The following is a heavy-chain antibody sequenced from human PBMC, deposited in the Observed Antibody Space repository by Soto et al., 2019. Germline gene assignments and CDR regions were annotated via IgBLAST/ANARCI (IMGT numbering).Heavy chain of an antibody. CDR1: GGSISSGDYY. J-gene: IGHJ5*02. CDR3: ARGVNSNWFSP. CDR2: IYYSGST. Sequence: SETLSLTCTVSGGSISSGDYYWSWIRQPPGKGLEWIGYIYYSGSTYYNPSLNSRATISVDTSKNQFSLKMSSVTAADTAVYYCARGVNSNWFSPWGQGTMVTVSS. V-gene: IGHV4-30-4*01. D-gene: IGHD1-26*01.